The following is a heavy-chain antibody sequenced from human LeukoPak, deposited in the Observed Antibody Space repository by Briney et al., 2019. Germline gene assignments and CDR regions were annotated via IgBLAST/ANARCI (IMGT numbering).Heavy chain of an antibody. V-gene: IGHV1-24*01. CDR3: ATPTVTPHAFDI. Sequence: ASVKVSCKVSGYTLTELSMHWVRQAPGKGLEWMGGFDPEDGETIYAQKFQGRVTMTEDTSTDTAYMELSSLRPEDTAVYYCATPTVTPHAFDIWGQGTMVTVSS. J-gene: IGHJ3*02. CDR1: GYTLTELS. D-gene: IGHD4-17*01. CDR2: FDPEDGET.